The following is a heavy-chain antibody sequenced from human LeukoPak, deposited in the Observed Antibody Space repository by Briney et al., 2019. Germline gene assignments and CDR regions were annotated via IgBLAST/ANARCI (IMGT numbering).Heavy chain of an antibody. CDR3: AREISSSGFDY. Sequence: SETLSLTCTVSGGPMSDSYWYWIRHSAATGMEWIGRIHAIGSTNYNPSLNSRVIISLDTSKNQFSLKLSSVTAADTAVYYCAREISSSGFDYWGQGTLVTVSS. CDR2: IHAIGST. J-gene: IGHJ4*02. D-gene: IGHD6-6*01. V-gene: IGHV4-4*07. CDR1: GGPMSDSY.